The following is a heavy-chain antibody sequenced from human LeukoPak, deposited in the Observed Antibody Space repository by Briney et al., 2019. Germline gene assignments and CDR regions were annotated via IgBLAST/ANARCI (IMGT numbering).Heavy chain of an antibody. CDR2: IIPIFGTA. J-gene: IGHJ3*02. V-gene: IGHV1-69*13. D-gene: IGHD2-2*01. CDR1: GGTFSRYA. Sequence: SVKVSCKASGGTFSRYAISWVRQAPGQGLEWMGGIIPIFGTANYAQKFQGRVTITADESTSTAYMEISSLRSEDTAVYYCARDLGQLCPRPMCSFDIWGQGTVVTVSS. CDR3: ARDLGQLCPRPMCSFDI.